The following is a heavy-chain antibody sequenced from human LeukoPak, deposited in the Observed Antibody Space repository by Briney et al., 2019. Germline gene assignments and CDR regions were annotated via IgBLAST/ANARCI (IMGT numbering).Heavy chain of an antibody. CDR2: IYYSGST. D-gene: IGHD3-10*01. V-gene: IGHV4-39*07. J-gene: IGHJ5*02. CDR3: ARGVGYYYGSGSIIDLCAP. Sequence: SETLSLTCTVSGGSISSSSYYWGWIRQPPGKGLEWIGSIYYSGSTYYNPSLKSRVTISVDTSKNQFSLKLSSVTAADPAVYYCARGVGYYYGSGSIIDLCAPWGQGTLVTFSS. CDR1: GGSISSSSYY.